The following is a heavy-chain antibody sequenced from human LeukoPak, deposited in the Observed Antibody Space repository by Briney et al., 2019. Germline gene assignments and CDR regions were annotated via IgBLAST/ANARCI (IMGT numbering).Heavy chain of an antibody. CDR1: GLTLRIYW. CDR3: ASELIIGSSLFRYFDG. V-gene: IGHV3-74*01. D-gene: IGHD1-26*01. CDR2: INPDENPT. Sequence: PGGSVTLLCAASGLTLRIYWIHCPRRAPEGAPVYFSRINPDENPTHFAPSEKRRFTLSRDNAENTVYLQINHLRGEDRAVFYWASELIIGSSLFRYFDGWGQGTLVTIS. J-gene: IGHJ4*02.